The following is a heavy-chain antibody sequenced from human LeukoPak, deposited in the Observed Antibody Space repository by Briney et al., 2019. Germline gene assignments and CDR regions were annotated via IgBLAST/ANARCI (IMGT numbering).Heavy chain of an antibody. CDR1: GGSISSYY. V-gene: IGHV4-59*12. CDR2: IYYSGST. D-gene: IGHD3-22*01. CDR3: AKGIRSSGYSGFDY. J-gene: IGHJ4*02. Sequence: PSETLSLTCTVSGGSISSYYWSWIRQPPGKGLEWIGYIYYSGSTNYNPSLKSRVTISVDTSKNQFSLKLSSVTAADTAVYYCAKGIRSSGYSGFDYWGQGTLATVSS.